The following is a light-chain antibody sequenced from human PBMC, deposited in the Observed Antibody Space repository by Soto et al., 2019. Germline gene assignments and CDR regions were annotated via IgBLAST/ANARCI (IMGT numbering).Light chain of an antibody. J-gene: IGKJ5*01. Sequence: IVLPQSHSTLSSSPGERASLSCVSIQSFSSSYVAWYQHKPGLAPRLLIHDTSSRAIGIPDRFSGSKSGTNFTLTIRRMEPEDVGMYYCQQYGSSPITFGQGTRLEIK. CDR1: QSFSSSY. CDR3: QQYGSSPIT. V-gene: IGKV3D-20*01. CDR2: DTS.